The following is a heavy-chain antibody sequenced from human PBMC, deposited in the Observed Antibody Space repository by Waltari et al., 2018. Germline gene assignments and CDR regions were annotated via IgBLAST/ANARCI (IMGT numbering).Heavy chain of an antibody. J-gene: IGHJ5*02. D-gene: IGHD3-10*01. Sequence: QVQLQQWGAGLLKPSETLSLTCAVYGGSFSGYYSSWIRQPPGKGLEWIGEINHSGSTNYNPSLKSRVTISVDTSKNQFSLKLSSVTAADTAGYYCARDLYYGSGSGTWGQGTLVTVSS. CDR3: ARDLYYGSGSGT. CDR2: INHSGST. V-gene: IGHV4-34*01. CDR1: GGSFSGYY.